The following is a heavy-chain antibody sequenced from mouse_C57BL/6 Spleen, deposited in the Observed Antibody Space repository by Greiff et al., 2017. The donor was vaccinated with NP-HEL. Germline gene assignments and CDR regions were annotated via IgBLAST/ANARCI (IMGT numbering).Heavy chain of an antibody. V-gene: IGHV1-26*01. J-gene: IGHJ1*03. Sequence: EVQLQQSGPELVKPGASVKISCKASGYTFTDYYMNWVKQSHGKSLEWIGDINPNNGGTSYNQKFKGKATLTVDKSSSTAYMELRSLTSEDSAVYYCARSSYYYGSSSCWYFDVWGTGTTVTVSS. CDR3: ARSSYYYGSSSCWYFDV. CDR1: GYTFTDYY. CDR2: INPNNGGT. D-gene: IGHD1-1*01.